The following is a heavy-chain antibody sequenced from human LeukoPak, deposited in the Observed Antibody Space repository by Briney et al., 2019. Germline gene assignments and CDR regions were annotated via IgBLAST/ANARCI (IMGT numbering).Heavy chain of an antibody. V-gene: IGHV4-59*01. Sequence: PSETLSLTCTVSGGSISSYYWSWIRQPPGKGLEWIGYIYYGGSTNYNPSLKSRVTISVDTSKNQFSLKLSSVTAADTAVYYCARDTVGYDILTGYQMTWYFDLWGRGTLVTVSS. CDR2: IYYGGST. CDR3: ARDTVGYDILTGYQMTWYFDL. J-gene: IGHJ2*01. CDR1: GGSISSYY. D-gene: IGHD3-9*01.